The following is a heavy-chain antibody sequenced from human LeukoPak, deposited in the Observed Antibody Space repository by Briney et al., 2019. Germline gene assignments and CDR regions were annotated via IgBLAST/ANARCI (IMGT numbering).Heavy chain of an antibody. V-gene: IGHV3-23*01. CDR1: GFTFSSHA. D-gene: IGHD2-2*01. Sequence: GGSLRLSCAASGFTFSSHALSWVRQAPGKGLEWVSSLSGSGYNTYYADSVKGRFTISRDNAKNTVYLQMNSLRAEDTAVYYCAKDPYGTRYFDYWGQGTLVTVSS. J-gene: IGHJ4*02. CDR2: LSGSGYNT. CDR3: AKDPYGTRYFDY.